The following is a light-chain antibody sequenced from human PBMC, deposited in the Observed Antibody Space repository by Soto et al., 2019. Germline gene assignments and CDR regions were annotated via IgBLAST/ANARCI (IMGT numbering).Light chain of an antibody. CDR1: SNDVGGYNY. CDR2: AVS. Sequence: QSALTQPRSVSGSPGQSVTISCTGTSNDVGGYNYVSWYQQHPGRAPKFIIFAVSERPSGVPDRFSGSKTGNVASLTISGLQAEDEADYYCCSFVGSFSVIFGGGTKVTVL. J-gene: IGLJ2*01. V-gene: IGLV2-11*01. CDR3: CSFVGSFSVI.